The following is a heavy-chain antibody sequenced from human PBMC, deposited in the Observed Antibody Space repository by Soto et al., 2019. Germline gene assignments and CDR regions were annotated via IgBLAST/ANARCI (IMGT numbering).Heavy chain of an antibody. CDR2: ISAYNGNT. V-gene: IGHV1-18*01. CDR1: GYTFTSYG. J-gene: IGHJ4*02. CDR3: ARERGIYDSSGLTRPNFDY. D-gene: IGHD3-22*01. Sequence: ASVMVSCKASGYTFTSYGISWVRQAPGQGLEWMGWISAYNGNTNYAQKLQGRVTMTTDTSTSTAYMELRSLRSDDTAVYYCARERGIYDSSGLTRPNFDYWGQGTLVTVSS.